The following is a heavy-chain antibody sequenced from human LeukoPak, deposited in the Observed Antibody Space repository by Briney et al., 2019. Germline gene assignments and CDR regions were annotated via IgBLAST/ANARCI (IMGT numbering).Heavy chain of an antibody. J-gene: IGHJ6*03. D-gene: IGHD3-10*01. CDR1: GFTFDDYA. CDR3: ARGGDTYYYGSGSYYSSFMDV. V-gene: IGHV3-9*01. CDR2: ISWNSGSI. Sequence: GGSLRLSCAASGFTFDDYAMHWVRQAPGKGLEWVSGISWNSGSIGYADSVKGRFSISRDNAKNSLYLQMNSLRAEDTAVYYCARGGDTYYYGSGSYYSSFMDVWGKGTTVTVSS.